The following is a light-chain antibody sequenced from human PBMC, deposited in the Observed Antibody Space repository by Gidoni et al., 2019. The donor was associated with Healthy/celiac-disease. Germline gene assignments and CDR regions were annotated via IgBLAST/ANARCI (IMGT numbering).Light chain of an antibody. CDR1: PSISSY. CDR3: QQSYSTPPET. CDR2: AAS. Sequence: DIQMTQPQPSLSASVGDRVTITCRASPSISSYLNWYQQKPGKAPKLLIYAASSLQSGVPSRFSGSGSGTDFTLTISSLQPEDFATYYCQQSYSTPPETFGQGTKVEIK. V-gene: IGKV1-39*01. J-gene: IGKJ1*01.